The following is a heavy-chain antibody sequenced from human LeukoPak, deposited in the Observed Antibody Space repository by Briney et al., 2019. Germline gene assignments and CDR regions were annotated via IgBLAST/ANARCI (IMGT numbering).Heavy chain of an antibody. CDR2: IRYDGSNK. Sequence: GSLRLSCAASGFTFSSYGMHWVRQAPGKGLEWVAFIRYDGSNKYYADSVKGRFTISRDNSKNTLYLQMNSLRAEDTAVYYCASPEMARDGTYAMDVWGQGTTVTVSS. J-gene: IGHJ6*02. CDR1: GFTFSSYG. CDR3: ASPEMARDGTYAMDV. D-gene: IGHD5-24*01. V-gene: IGHV3-30*02.